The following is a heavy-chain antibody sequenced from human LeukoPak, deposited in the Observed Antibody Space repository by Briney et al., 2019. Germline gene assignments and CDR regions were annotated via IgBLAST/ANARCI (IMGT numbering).Heavy chain of an antibody. V-gene: IGHV4-38-2*02. Sequence: PSETLSLTCTVSGYSISSGYYWGWIRQPPGKGLEWIGSIYHSGSTYYNPSLKSRVTISVDTSKNQFSLKLSSVTAADTAVYYCARLSARDGYNNPLDYWGQGTLVTVSS. J-gene: IGHJ4*02. CDR2: IYHSGST. CDR3: ARLSARDGYNNPLDY. D-gene: IGHD5-24*01. CDR1: GYSISSGYY.